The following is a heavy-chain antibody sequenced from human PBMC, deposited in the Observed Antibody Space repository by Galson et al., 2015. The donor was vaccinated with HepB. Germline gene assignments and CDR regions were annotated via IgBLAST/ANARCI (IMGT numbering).Heavy chain of an antibody. V-gene: IGHV1-69*04. CDR3: AREGRATSNRAFDI. Sequence: SVKVSCKASGGTFSSYAISWVRQAPGQGLEWMGRIIPILGIANYAQKFQGRVTITADKSTSTAYMELSSLRSEDTAVYYCAREGRATSNRAFDIGGQGTMVTVSS. CDR2: IIPILGIA. J-gene: IGHJ3*02. D-gene: IGHD4-11*01. CDR1: GGTFSSYA.